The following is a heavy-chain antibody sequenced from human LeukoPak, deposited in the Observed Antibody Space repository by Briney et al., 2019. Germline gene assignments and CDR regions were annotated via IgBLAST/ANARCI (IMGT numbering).Heavy chain of an antibody. CDR2: IWFDGSNK. D-gene: IGHD2-15*01. J-gene: IGHJ4*02. CDR3: ARDRHCSGGSCSGL. Sequence: PGGSVSLSCAACGFTFRIYGMHGVGQAPAKGLAGVAFIWFDGSNKYYADSVKGRFTISRDNSKNTLYLQMNNLRAEDTAVYYCARDRHCSGGSCSGLWGQGTLVTVSS. V-gene: IGHV3-33*01. CDR1: GFTFRIYG.